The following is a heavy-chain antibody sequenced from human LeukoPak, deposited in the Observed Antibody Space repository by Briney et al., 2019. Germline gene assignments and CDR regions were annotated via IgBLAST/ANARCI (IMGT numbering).Heavy chain of an antibody. Sequence: PGRSLRLSCAASGFAFDDYGMSWVRQAPGKGQEWVSGINWNGGSTGYADSVKGRFTISRDNAKNSLYLQMNSLRAEDTALYHCARDYCSSTSCRWFDPWGQGTLVTVSS. CDR2: INWNGGST. V-gene: IGHV3-20*01. CDR3: ARDYCSSTSCRWFDP. D-gene: IGHD2-2*01. J-gene: IGHJ5*02. CDR1: GFAFDDYG.